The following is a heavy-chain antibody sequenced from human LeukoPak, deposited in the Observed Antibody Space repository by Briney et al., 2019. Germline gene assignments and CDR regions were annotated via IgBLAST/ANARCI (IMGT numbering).Heavy chain of an antibody. D-gene: IGHD3-22*01. CDR3: ARDSDYYDSSGYYVP. CDR1: GYTFTSYG. J-gene: IGHJ5*02. CDR2: ISAYNGNT. V-gene: IGHV1-18*01. Sequence: ASVKVSCKASGYTFTSYGISWVRQAPGQGLEWMGWISAYNGNTNYAQKLQGRVTMTTDTSTSTAYMELRSLRSDDTAVYYCARDSDYYDSSGYYVPWGQGTLVTVSS.